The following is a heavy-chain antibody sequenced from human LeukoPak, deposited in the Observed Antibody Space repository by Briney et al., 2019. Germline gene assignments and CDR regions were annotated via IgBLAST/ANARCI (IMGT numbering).Heavy chain of an antibody. CDR2: IRSKVNSYAT. D-gene: IGHD3-22*01. J-gene: IGHJ6*03. V-gene: IGHV3-73*01. CDR3: TRHPFDSSGYHYYYYYMDV. Sequence: GSLKLSCAASGSTFSGSAMHWVRQASGKGLEWVGRIRSKVNSYATAYAASVKGRFTISRDDSENTAYLQMSSLKTEDTAVYYFTRHPFDSSGYHYYYYYMDVWGKGTTVTVSS. CDR1: GSTFSGSA.